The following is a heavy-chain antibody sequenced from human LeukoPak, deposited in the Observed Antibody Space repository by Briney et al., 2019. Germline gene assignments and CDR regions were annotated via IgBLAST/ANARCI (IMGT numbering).Heavy chain of an antibody. J-gene: IGHJ6*03. D-gene: IGHD5-18*01. CDR3: ARVKRGYSLYYMDV. Sequence: KASETLSLTCTVSGGSISSYYWSWIRQPPGKGLEWIGYIYYSGSTNYNPSLKSRVTISVDTSKNQFSLKLSSVTAADTAVYYCARVKRGYSLYYMDVWGKGTTVTVSS. V-gene: IGHV4-59*01. CDR2: IYYSGST. CDR1: GGSISSYY.